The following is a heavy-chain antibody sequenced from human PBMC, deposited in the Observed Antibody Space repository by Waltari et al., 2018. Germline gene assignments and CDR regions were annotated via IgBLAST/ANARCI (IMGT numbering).Heavy chain of an antibody. Sequence: QVQLVQSGAEVKKPGASVKVSCKASGYTFTSYDINWVRQATGQGLEWMGWMKPKRGNTGDAQKFQGRVTITRNTSRSTAYMELSSLRSEDTAVYYCARVAYSSSWHGNQRYLDYWGQETLVTVSS. CDR3: ARVAYSSSWHGNQRYLDY. CDR1: GYTFTSYD. CDR2: MKPKRGNT. D-gene: IGHD6-13*01. J-gene: IGHJ4*02. V-gene: IGHV1-8*03.